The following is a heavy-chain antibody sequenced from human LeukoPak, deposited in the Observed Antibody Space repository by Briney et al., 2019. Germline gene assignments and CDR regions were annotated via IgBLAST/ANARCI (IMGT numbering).Heavy chain of an antibody. J-gene: IGHJ4*02. Sequence: SETLSLTCTVSGGSISSGDYYWSWLRQPPGKGLEWIGYIYYSGSTYYNPSLKSRVTISVDTSKNQFSLKLSSVTAADTAVYYCARGIYGSGSYYNGWGQGTLVTVSS. D-gene: IGHD3-10*01. V-gene: IGHV4-30-4*01. CDR1: GGSISSGDYY. CDR3: ARGIYGSGSYYNG. CDR2: IYYSGST.